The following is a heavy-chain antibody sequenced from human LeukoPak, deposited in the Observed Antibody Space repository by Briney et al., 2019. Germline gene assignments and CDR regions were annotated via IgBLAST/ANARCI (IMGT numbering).Heavy chain of an antibody. CDR3: ARVRWFGELLSPLYYYYGMDV. Sequence: SETLSLTCTVSGGSISSYYWSWIRQPPGKGLEWIGYIYYSGSTNYNPSLKSRVTISVDTSKNQFSLKLSSVTAADTAVYYCARVRWFGELLSPLYYYYGMDVRGKGTTVTVSS. D-gene: IGHD3-10*01. J-gene: IGHJ6*04. CDR1: GGSISSYY. V-gene: IGHV4-59*01. CDR2: IYYSGST.